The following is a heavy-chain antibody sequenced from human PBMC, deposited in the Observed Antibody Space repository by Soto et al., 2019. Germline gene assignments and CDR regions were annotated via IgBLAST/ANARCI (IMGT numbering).Heavy chain of an antibody. CDR2: IYYSGST. Sequence: SETLSLTCTVSGGSISSGGYYWSWIRQHPGKGLEWIGYIYYSGSTYYNPSLKSRVTISVDTSKNQFSLKLSSVTAADTAVYYCASMTPDILTGFKFDYWGQGTLVTVSS. D-gene: IGHD3-9*01. CDR3: ASMTPDILTGFKFDY. CDR1: GGSISSGGYY. V-gene: IGHV4-31*03. J-gene: IGHJ4*02.